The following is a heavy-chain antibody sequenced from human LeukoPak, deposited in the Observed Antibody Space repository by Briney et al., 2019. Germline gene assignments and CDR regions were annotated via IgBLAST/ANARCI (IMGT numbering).Heavy chain of an antibody. CDR3: ARARIRGQWLVREAFDI. D-gene: IGHD6-19*01. V-gene: IGHV1-46*01. CDR2: INPSGGST. CDR1: GYTFTGYY. Sequence: ASVKVSCKASGYTFTGYYMHWVRQAPGQGLEWMGWINPSGGSTSYAQKFQGRVTMTRDMSTSTVYMELSSLRSEDTAVYYCARARIRGQWLVREAFDIWGQGTMVTVSS. J-gene: IGHJ3*02.